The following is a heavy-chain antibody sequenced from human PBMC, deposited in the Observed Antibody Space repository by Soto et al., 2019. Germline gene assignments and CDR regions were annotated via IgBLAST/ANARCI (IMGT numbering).Heavy chain of an antibody. Sequence: QVQLQESDPGLVKPSGTLSLTCVVSSGSISSSNWWSWVRQPPGKGLEWIGEIYHSGSTNYNPSLKSRVTISGDKSKNQFSLNLSAVTAADTAVYHCARAGTLSSEKGSYDDYWGQGTLVTVSS. J-gene: IGHJ4*02. V-gene: IGHV4-4*02. CDR1: SGSISSSNW. CDR3: ARAGTLSSEKGSYDDY. CDR2: IYHSGST. D-gene: IGHD3-16*01.